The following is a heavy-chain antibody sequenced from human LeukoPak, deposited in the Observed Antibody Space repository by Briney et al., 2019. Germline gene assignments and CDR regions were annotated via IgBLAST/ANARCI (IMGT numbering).Heavy chain of an antibody. CDR3: ARVGIVEARTLGY. CDR1: GYTFTSYY. CDR2: IDPSGGST. J-gene: IGHJ4*02. D-gene: IGHD1-26*01. Sequence: ASVKVSRKASGYTFTSYYMHWVRQAPGQGLEWMGIIDPSGGSTSYAQKFQGRVTVTRDMSTSTVYMELSSLRSEDTAVYCCARVGIVEARTLGYWGQGTLVTVSS. V-gene: IGHV1-46*01.